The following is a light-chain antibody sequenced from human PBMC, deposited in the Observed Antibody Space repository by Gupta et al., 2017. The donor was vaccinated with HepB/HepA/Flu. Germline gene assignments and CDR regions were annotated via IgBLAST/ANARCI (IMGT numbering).Light chain of an antibody. V-gene: IGLV1-51*01. CDR1: SSNIGNNY. CDR3: GTWDSSLSAGV. J-gene: IGLJ1*01. CDR2: DNN. Sequence: QSVLTQPPSVSAAPGQKVTISCSGTSSNIGNNYVSWYQQLPGTAPKLLIYDNNMLPSGIPDRCSGSKSGTSATLGITGLQTGDEADYYCGTWDSSLSAGVFGTGTKVTVL.